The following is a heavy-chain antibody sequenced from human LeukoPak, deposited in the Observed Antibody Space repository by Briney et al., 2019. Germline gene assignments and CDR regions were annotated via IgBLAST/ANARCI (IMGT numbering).Heavy chain of an antibody. J-gene: IGHJ4*02. CDR2: INNDGSRT. V-gene: IGHV3-74*03. D-gene: IGHD4-17*01. CDR3: ARGIDYVG. CDR1: RVPPCSYW. Sequence: GGSLILPSSASRVPPCSYWVHGVSRAPGPRVVWVSGINNDGSRTTYADSVKGRFTISRDNAKNTLYLQMNSLRAEDTAVYYCARGIDYVGWGQGTLVTVSS.